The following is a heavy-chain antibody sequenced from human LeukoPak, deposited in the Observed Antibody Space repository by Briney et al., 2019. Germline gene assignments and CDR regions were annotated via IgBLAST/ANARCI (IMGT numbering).Heavy chain of an antibody. CDR2: INSDGSST. D-gene: IGHD1-26*01. V-gene: IGHV3-74*01. J-gene: IGHJ4*02. Sequence: GGSLRLSCAASGLTFSSYWMHWVRQAPGKGLVWVSRINSDGSSTSYADSVKGRFTITRDNAKNTLYLQMNSLRAEDTAVYYCARRSSGSPPYYFGYWGQGTLVTVSS. CDR1: GLTFSSYW. CDR3: ARRSSGSPPYYFGY.